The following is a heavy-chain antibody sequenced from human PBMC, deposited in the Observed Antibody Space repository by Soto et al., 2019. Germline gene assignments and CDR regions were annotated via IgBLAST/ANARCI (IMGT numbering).Heavy chain of an antibody. V-gene: IGHV3-72*01. J-gene: IGHJ4*02. CDR2: IRNKANSYTT. CDR1: GFIFSDHY. D-gene: IGHD4-4*01. Sequence: EVQLVESGGGLVQPGGSLRLSCAASGFIFSDHYMDWVRQAPGQGLEWVGRIRNKANSYTTEYAASVKGRFTISRDDAKNSLYLQMNSLRTEDTALYFCSRAGILTTPYYFDYWGQGTLVTVSP. CDR3: SRAGILTTPYYFDY.